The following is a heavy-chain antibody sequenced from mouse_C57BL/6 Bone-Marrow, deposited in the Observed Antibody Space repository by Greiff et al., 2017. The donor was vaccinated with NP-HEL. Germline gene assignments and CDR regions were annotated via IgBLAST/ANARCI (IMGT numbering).Heavy chain of an antibody. D-gene: IGHD2-5*01. CDR2: IDPSDSYT. J-gene: IGHJ1*03. CDR3: ARDYYSNYGWYVDV. V-gene: IGHV1-69*01. Sequence: QVQLQQPGAELVMPGASVKLSCKASGYTFPSYWMHWVKQRPGQGLEWIGEIDPSDSYTNYKQKFKGKSTLTGDKSSSTAYMQLSSLTSEDSAVYYCARDYYSNYGWYVDVWGTGTTVTVSS. CDR1: GYTFPSYW.